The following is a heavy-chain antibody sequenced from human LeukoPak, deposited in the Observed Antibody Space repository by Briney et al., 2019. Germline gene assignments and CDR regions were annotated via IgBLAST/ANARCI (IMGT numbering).Heavy chain of an antibody. CDR3: ARIRDGYNDAYDI. CDR2: IIPIFGTA. CDR1: GGTFSSYA. Sequence: SVKVSCKASGGTFSSYAISWVRQAPGQGLEWMGGIIPIFGTANYAQNFQGRVTMTRDTSTSTVYMELSSLRPEDTAIYYCARIRDGYNDAYDIWGQGTVVTVPS. V-gene: IGHV1-69*05. D-gene: IGHD5-24*01. J-gene: IGHJ3*02.